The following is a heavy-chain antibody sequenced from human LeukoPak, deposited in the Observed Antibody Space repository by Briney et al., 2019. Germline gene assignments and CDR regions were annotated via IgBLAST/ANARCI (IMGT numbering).Heavy chain of an antibody. J-gene: IGHJ3*02. CDR1: GYTFTGYY. CDR2: INPNSGGT. D-gene: IGHD1-26*01. V-gene: IGHV1-2*02. CDR3: ARGQRGIVGAPKPPDAFDI. Sequence: ASVKVSCKASGYTFTGYYMHWVRQAPGQGLEWMGWINPNSGGTNYAQKFQGRVTMTRDTSISTAYMELSRLRSEDTAVYYCARGQRGIVGAPKPPDAFDIWGQGTMVTVSS.